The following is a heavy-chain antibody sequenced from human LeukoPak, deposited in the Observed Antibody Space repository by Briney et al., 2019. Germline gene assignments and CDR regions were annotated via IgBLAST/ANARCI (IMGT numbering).Heavy chain of an antibody. CDR1: GGSISSGGYY. V-gene: IGHV4-31*03. D-gene: IGHD3-22*01. Sequence: PSQTLSLTCTVSGGSISSGGYYWSWIRHHPGKGLEWIGYIYYSGSTYYNPSLKSRVTISVDTSKNQFSLKLSSVTAADTAVYYCARDRRYYDTSGTVYYDAMDVWGQGTTVTVSS. J-gene: IGHJ6*02. CDR2: IYYSGST. CDR3: ARDRRYYDTSGTVYYDAMDV.